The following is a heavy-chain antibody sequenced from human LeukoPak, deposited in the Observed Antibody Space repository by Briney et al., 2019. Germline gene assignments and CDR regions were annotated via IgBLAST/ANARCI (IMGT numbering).Heavy chain of an antibody. J-gene: IGHJ4*02. CDR1: GFTFSSSS. CDR3: ASGGIYYGAAFDF. CDR2: ISSTSSAI. Sequence: GGSLRLSCAASGFTFSSSSMNWVRQAPGKGLEWISYISSTSSAIYYADSVKGRFTISRDNAKNSLYLQMNSLRAEDTALYYCASGGIYYGAAFDFWGQGTLVTVSS. D-gene: IGHD1-26*01. V-gene: IGHV3-48*04.